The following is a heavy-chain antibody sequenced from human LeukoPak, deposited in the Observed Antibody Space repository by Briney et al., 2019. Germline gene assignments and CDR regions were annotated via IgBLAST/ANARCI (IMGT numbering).Heavy chain of an antibody. CDR2: IYYSGST. CDR1: GGSITNYY. D-gene: IGHD3-22*01. V-gene: IGHV4-59*01. CDR3: ARGDYDSSGYYGGWFDP. J-gene: IGHJ5*02. Sequence: SETLSLTCTVSGGSITNYYWSWIRQPPGKGLECIGYIYYSGSTNYNPSLKSRVTISVDTSKNQFSLKLSSVTAADTAVYYCARGDYDSSGYYGGWFDPWGQGTPVTVSS.